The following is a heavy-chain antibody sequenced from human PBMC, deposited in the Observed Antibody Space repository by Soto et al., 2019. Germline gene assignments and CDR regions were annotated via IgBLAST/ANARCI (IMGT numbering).Heavy chain of an antibody. D-gene: IGHD1-20*01. CDR2: INPSGGST. CDR1: GYTFTSYY. J-gene: IGHJ6*02. Sequence: ASVKVSCKASGYTFTSYYMHWVRQAPGQGLEWMGIINPSGGSTSYAQRFQGRVTMTRDTSTSTVYMELSSLRSEDTAVYYCARGGDNWNDVNYYGMDVWGQGTTVTVSS. V-gene: IGHV1-46*01. CDR3: ARGGDNWNDVNYYGMDV.